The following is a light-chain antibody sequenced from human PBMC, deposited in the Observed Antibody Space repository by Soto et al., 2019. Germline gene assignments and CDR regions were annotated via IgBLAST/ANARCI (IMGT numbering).Light chain of an antibody. CDR2: KAS. V-gene: IGKV1-5*03. Sequence: IQLTQSPSTLSASVGDRVTITCRATQYVGSWLAWYQQKPGKAPKLLIYKASNLQSGVPSRFSGSGSATEFTLTISSLQPDDSATYYCQRYNGTFGQGTRLEIK. CDR1: QYVGSW. J-gene: IGKJ5*01. CDR3: QRYNGT.